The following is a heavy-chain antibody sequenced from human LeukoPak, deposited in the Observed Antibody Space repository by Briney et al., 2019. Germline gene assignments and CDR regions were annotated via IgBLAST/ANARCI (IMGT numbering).Heavy chain of an antibody. CDR1: GFTVSSNY. D-gene: IGHD3-16*01. V-gene: IGHV3-53*01. CDR2: IYSGGST. Sequence: GGSLRLSCAASGFTVSSNYMSWVRQAPGKGLEWVSVIYSGGSTYYADSVKGRFTISRDNSKNTLYLQMNSLRAEDTAVYYCASADGDNWFDPWGQGTLVTVSS. CDR3: ASADGDNWFDP. J-gene: IGHJ5*02.